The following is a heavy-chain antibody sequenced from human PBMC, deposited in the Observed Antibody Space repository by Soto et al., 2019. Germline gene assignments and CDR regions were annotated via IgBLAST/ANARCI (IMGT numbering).Heavy chain of an antibody. V-gene: IGHV3-15*01. CDR2: IRSKTDGGTT. Sequence: GVSLNISCATSGFNLRKAWMRRVRQSPGKGLEWLGRIRSKTDGGTTDYAAPVKGRFTISRDDSKNTLFLQMNSLKTEDTAVYYCIREVDCSSVSCSNNWFDPWGQGTLVTVSS. J-gene: IGHJ5*02. CDR1: GFNLRKAW. CDR3: IREVDCSSVSCSNNWFDP. D-gene: IGHD2-2*01.